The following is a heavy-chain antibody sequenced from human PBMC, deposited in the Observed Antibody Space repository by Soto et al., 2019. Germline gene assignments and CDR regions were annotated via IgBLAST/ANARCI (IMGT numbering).Heavy chain of an antibody. CDR3: AKDRVIVVVTTHAFDI. V-gene: IGHV3-23*01. CDR2: ISGSGGST. CDR1: GFTFSSYA. D-gene: IGHD2-21*02. Sequence: PGGSLRLSCAASGFTFSSYAMSWVRQAPGKGLEWVSAISGSGGSTYYADSVKGRFTISRDNSKNTLCLQMNSLRAEDTAVYYCAKDRVIVVVTTHAFDIWGQGTMVTVSS. J-gene: IGHJ3*02.